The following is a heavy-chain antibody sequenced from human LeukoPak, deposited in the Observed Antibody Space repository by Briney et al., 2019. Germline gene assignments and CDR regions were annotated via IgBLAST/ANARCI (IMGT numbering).Heavy chain of an antibody. D-gene: IGHD5-18*01. CDR1: GGSISSGSYY. CDR2: IYTSGST. CDR3: ASVDTAMVNYFDY. V-gene: IGHV4-61*02. J-gene: IGHJ4*02. Sequence: SQTLSLTCTVSGGSISSGSYYWSWIRQPAGKGLEWIGRIYTSGSTNYNPSLKSRVTISVDTSKNQFSLKLSSVTAADAAVYYCASVDTAMVNYFDYWGQGTLVTVSS.